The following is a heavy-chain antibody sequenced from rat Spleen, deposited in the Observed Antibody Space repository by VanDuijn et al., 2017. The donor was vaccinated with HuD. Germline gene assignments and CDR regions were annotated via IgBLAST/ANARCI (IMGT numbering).Heavy chain of an antibody. J-gene: IGHJ3*01. V-gene: IGHV5-22*01. D-gene: IGHD1-11*01. CDR2: ISYEGSGT. CDR3: AKDRDGGYAFAY. CDR1: GFTFSDYY. Sequence: EVQLVESGGGLVQPGRSLKLSCVASGFTFSDYYMAWVRQAPKKGLEWVASISYEGSGTYHGDSVKGRFTISRDNAENIVYLQMNSLRSEDTATYYCAKDRDGGYAFAYWGQGTLVTVSS.